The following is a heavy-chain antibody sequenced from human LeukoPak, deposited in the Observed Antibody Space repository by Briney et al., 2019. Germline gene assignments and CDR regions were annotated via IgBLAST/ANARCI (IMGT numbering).Heavy chain of an antibody. Sequence: PGGSLRLSCAASGFTFSSYDMHWVRQATGKGLEWVSAIGTAGDTYYPGSVKGRFTISRENAKNSLYLQMNSLRAGDTAVYYCARAVLISGYDSPYCDYWGQGTLVTVSS. V-gene: IGHV3-13*01. CDR3: ARAVLISGYDSPYCDY. J-gene: IGHJ4*02. CDR2: IGTAGDT. D-gene: IGHD5-12*01. CDR1: GFTFSSYD.